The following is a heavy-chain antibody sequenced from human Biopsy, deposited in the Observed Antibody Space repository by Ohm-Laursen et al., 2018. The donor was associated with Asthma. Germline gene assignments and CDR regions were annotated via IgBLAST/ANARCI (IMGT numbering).Heavy chain of an antibody. CDR3: SREEPTSGWYQGSILR. J-gene: IGHJ4*02. V-gene: IGHV3-30*03. Sequence: SLRLSCSASGFTFSSYGMHWVRQAPGKGLEWVACISYDGSNKYYADSVKGRSTISRDNSKNTLNLQMNSLRAEDTAVYYCSREEPTSGWYQGSILRWGQGTLVTVSS. CDR2: ISYDGSNK. CDR1: GFTFSSYG. D-gene: IGHD6-19*01.